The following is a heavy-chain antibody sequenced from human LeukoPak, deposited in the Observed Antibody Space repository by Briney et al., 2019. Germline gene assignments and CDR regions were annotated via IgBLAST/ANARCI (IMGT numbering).Heavy chain of an antibody. Sequence: EASVKVSCKASGVTFRSYAISWVRQAPGQGLEWMGGIIPIFDTANYAQKFQGRVTITADESTSTAYMELSSLRSEDTAVYYCAALKSPYDFWSGYYPFDYWGQGTLVTVSS. CDR3: AALKSPYDFWSGYYPFDY. CDR1: GVTFRSYA. CDR2: IIPIFDTA. J-gene: IGHJ4*02. D-gene: IGHD3-3*01. V-gene: IGHV1-69*01.